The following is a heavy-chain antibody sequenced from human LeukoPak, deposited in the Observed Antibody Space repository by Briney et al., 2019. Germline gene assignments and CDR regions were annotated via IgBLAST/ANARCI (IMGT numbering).Heavy chain of an antibody. CDR3: ARLRPSIGAAGTFDY. V-gene: IGHV4-59*08. Sequence: SETLSLTCSVSRGSMTSYYWSWIRQPPGKGLEWIGYIYYTGSTKYNASLKSRVTISVDTSKNQFSLKLSSVTAADTAVYYCARLRPSIGAAGTFDYWGQGTLVTVSS. J-gene: IGHJ4*02. D-gene: IGHD6-13*01. CDR1: RGSMTSYY. CDR2: IYYTGST.